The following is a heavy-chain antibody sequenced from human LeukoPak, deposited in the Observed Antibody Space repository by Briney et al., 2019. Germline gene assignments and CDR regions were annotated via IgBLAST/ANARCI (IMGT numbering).Heavy chain of an antibody. Sequence: GGSLRLSCAASGFSFSSDGMRWVRQAPGEGLEWVAVIWYDGSKEYYAESVKGGVTLSRGNSKNTLSLQKNSLRAEDTAVHYCAKDRDTAMEIDYWGQGTLDTVSS. CDR2: IWYDGSKE. D-gene: IGHD5-18*01. CDR1: GFSFSSDG. V-gene: IGHV3-33*06. J-gene: IGHJ4*02. CDR3: AKDRDTAMEIDY.